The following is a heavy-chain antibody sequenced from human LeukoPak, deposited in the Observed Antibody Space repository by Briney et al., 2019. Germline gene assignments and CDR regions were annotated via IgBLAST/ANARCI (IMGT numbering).Heavy chain of an antibody. CDR1: GFTFSSYS. D-gene: IGHD4-17*01. CDR2: ISGSSYI. J-gene: IGHJ4*02. V-gene: IGHV3-21*01. Sequence: GGSLRLSRAASGFTFSSYSLNWVRQDPGKGLEWVSSISGSSYIYYEDSVKGRFTISRDNAKNSLYLQVNSLRAEDTAVYYCARDSYGDYSFDYWGQGTLVTVSS. CDR3: ARDSYGDYSFDY.